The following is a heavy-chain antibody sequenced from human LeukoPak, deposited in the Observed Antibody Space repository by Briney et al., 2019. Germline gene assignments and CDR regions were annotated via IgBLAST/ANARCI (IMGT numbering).Heavy chain of an antibody. D-gene: IGHD1-7*01. Sequence: PSETLSVTCTVSGGSISSGGYYWSWIRQHPGKGLEWIGYIYYSGSTYYNPSLKSRVTISVDTSKNQFSLKLSSVTAADTAVYYCARHEGGTTADYWGQGSLVTVSS. V-gene: IGHV4-31*03. J-gene: IGHJ4*02. CDR3: ARHEGGTTADY. CDR1: GGSISSGGYY. CDR2: IYYSGST.